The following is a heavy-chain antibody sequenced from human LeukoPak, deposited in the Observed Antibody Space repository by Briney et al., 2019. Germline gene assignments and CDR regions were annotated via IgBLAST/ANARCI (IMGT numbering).Heavy chain of an antibody. V-gene: IGHV1-69*13. Sequence: EASVKVSCKASGGTFSSYAISWVRQAPGQGLEWMGGIIPIFGTANYAQKFQGRVTITADESTSTAYMELSSLRSEDTAVYYCARYPYCSSTSCPFDYWGQGTLVTVSS. J-gene: IGHJ4*02. CDR3: ARYPYCSSTSCPFDY. D-gene: IGHD2-2*01. CDR2: IIPIFGTA. CDR1: GGTFSSYA.